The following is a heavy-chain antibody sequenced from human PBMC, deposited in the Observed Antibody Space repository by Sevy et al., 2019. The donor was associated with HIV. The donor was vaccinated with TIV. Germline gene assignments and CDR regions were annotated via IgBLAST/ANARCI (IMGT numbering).Heavy chain of an antibody. D-gene: IGHD2-2*01. J-gene: IGHJ6*02. CDR1: GFIVSSNY. Sequence: GGSLRLSCTASGFIVSSNYMTWVRQAPGKGLEWVSVIYSGGRTDYADSVKGRFTISRDNAKTSLYLQMNSLRVEDTAMYYCARDCSSANCLWGMDVWGQGTMVTVSS. CDR3: ARDCSSANCLWGMDV. V-gene: IGHV3-53*01. CDR2: IYSGGRT.